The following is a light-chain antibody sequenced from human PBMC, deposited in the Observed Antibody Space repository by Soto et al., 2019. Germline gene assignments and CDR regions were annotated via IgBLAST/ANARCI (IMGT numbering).Light chain of an antibody. Sequence: ETVMTQSSATLSVSQVERATLSCRASQSVSSNLAWYQQKPGKAPRLLICGASTRATGIPARFSGSGSGTEFTLTISSLQSEDFAVYYCQQYNNWPRTFGQGTKVDIK. V-gene: IGKV3-15*01. J-gene: IGKJ1*01. CDR2: GAS. CDR1: QSVSSN. CDR3: QQYNNWPRT.